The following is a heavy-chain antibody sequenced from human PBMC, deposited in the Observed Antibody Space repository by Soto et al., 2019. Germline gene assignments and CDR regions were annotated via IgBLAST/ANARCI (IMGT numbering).Heavy chain of an antibody. V-gene: IGHV4-4*02. J-gene: IGHJ6*02. Sequence: QVQLQQSGPGLVKPLGTLSLTCGVSGDSITTYKWWTCVRQTPGKGLEWIGEIYDSGNTRYNPSLKSRVTISKDTSKNELSLKLNSVTVADTAVYYCATCQLGEYYYAMAIWGQGTTVTVSS. CDR3: ATCQLGEYYYAMAI. CDR1: GDSITTYKW. D-gene: IGHD7-27*01. CDR2: IYDSGNT.